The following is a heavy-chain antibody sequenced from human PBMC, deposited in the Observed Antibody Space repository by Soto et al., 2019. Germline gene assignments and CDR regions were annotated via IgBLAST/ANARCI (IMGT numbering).Heavy chain of an antibody. CDR3: ARGGPSGWTYYFDY. Sequence: SETLSLTCTVSGGSISSYYWSWIRQPPGKGLEWIGYIYYSGSTNYNPSLKSRVTISVDTSKNQFSLKLSSVTAADTAVYYCARGGPSGWTYYFDYWGQGTLVT. J-gene: IGHJ4*02. CDR2: IYYSGST. D-gene: IGHD6-19*01. CDR1: GGSISSYY. V-gene: IGHV4-59*01.